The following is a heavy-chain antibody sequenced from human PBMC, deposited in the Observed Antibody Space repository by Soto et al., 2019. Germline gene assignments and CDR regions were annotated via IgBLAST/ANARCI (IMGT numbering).Heavy chain of an antibody. V-gene: IGHV1-18*01. CDR2: ISTYNGDT. Sequence: QVQLVQSGPEVRKPGASVKVSCEASGYTFTTSGISWVRQVPGQGLEWMGWISTYNGDTNSAQNFQGRVLMTADTSTGTAYMELMGLKSDDTAVYYCARQGSWPYYYYGLDVWGQGTIVTVSS. CDR1: GYTFTTSG. J-gene: IGHJ6*02. CDR3: ARQGSWPYYYYGLDV. D-gene: IGHD1-26*01.